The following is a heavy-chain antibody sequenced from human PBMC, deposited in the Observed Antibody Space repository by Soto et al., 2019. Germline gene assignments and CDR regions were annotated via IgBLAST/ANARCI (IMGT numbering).Heavy chain of an antibody. CDR2: ISPYTGNT. D-gene: IGHD3-16*01. V-gene: IGHV1-18*01. CDR1: GYIFVNYG. CDR3: VRVEKYVTPTPQDG. J-gene: IGHJ6*01. Sequence: QVKLVQSGDEVKKPGASVKVSCKASGYIFVNYGIAWVRQAPRQGLEWMGWISPYTGNTHSASKVQGRLTMTTDTSTVTTDTDPAGLASDDTAAYYSVRVEKYVTPTPQDGWGQGTTVTV.